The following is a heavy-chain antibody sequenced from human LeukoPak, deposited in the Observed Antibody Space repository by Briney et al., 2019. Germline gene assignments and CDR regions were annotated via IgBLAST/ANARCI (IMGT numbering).Heavy chain of an antibody. Sequence: GVSLRLSCAASGFAFDNYAVSWVRQAPGKGLKWVSSINWNGAGTAYTDSVKGRFTVSRDNAKNSLYLQMNSLRAEDTAVYYCAREGVGAIDEFDYWGQGTLVTVSS. D-gene: IGHD1-26*01. CDR2: INWNGAGT. CDR1: GFAFDNYA. V-gene: IGHV3-20*04. CDR3: AREGVGAIDEFDY. J-gene: IGHJ4*02.